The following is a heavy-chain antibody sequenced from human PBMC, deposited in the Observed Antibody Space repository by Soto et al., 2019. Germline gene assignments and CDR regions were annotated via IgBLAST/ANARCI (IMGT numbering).Heavy chain of an antibody. J-gene: IGHJ4*02. CDR3: ARDQLGYCSGGSCYLFDY. D-gene: IGHD2-15*01. V-gene: IGHV3-30-3*01. Sequence: VQLVESGGGVVQPGRSLRLSCAASGFTFSSYAMHWVRQAPGKGLEWVAVISYDGSNKYYADSVKGRFTISRDNSKNTLYLQMNSLRAEDTAVYYCARDQLGYCSGGSCYLFDYWGQGTLVTVSS. CDR2: ISYDGSNK. CDR1: GFTFSSYA.